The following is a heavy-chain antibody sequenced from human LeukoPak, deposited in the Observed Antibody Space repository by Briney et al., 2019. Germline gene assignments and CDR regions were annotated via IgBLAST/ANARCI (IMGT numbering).Heavy chain of an antibody. CDR3: ARGHGWVDY. CDR2: INPSDSTT. CDR1: GSTFTNNY. D-gene: IGHD6-19*01. J-gene: IGHJ4*02. Sequence: GESLKISCQGSGSTFTNNYISWVRQMPGKGLEWVGKINPSDSTTDYGPSFQGHVTISTDKSINTVYLQWGSLKASDTAMYYCARGHGWVDYWGQGALVTVSS. V-gene: IGHV5-10-1*01.